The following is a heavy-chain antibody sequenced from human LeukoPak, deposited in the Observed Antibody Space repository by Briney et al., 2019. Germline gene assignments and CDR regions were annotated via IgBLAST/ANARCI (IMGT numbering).Heavy chain of an antibody. CDR1: GFTFSAYS. CDR2: TNQDGSEK. Sequence: PGGSLRLSCAASGFTFSAYSMNWVRQAPGKGLEWVANTNQDGSEKYYADSVKGRFTISRDNAKNSLYLQMNGLRAEDTAVYYCAKQVSSNANWGQGTLVTVSS. CDR3: AKQVSSNAN. V-gene: IGHV3-7*01. J-gene: IGHJ4*02. D-gene: IGHD1-1*01.